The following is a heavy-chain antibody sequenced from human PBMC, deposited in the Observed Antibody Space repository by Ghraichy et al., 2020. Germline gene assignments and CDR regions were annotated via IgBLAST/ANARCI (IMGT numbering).Heavy chain of an antibody. CDR1: GFTFSSYA. V-gene: IGHV3-23*01. CDR2: ISGSGGST. CDR3: AKEALMVRGVHNWFDP. J-gene: IGHJ5*02. D-gene: IGHD3-10*01. Sequence: WGSLRLSCAASGFTFSSYAMSWVRQAPGKGLERVSAISGSGGSTYYADSVKGRFTISRDNSKNTLYLQMNSLRAEDTAVYYCAKEALMVRGVHNWFDPWGQGTLVTVSS.